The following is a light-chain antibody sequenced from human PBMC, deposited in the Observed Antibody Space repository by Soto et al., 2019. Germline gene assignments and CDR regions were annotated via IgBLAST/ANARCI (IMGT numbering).Light chain of an antibody. J-gene: IGLJ1*01. Sequence: SYELTQPPSVSVSPGQTASITCSGDELGDKYVCGYQQKPGQSPVMVIYEDRKRPSGIPERFSGSNSGNTATLTISGTQTMDEADYYCQTWDSSTGVFGTGTKLTVL. V-gene: IGLV3-1*01. CDR1: ELGDKY. CDR2: EDR. CDR3: QTWDSSTGV.